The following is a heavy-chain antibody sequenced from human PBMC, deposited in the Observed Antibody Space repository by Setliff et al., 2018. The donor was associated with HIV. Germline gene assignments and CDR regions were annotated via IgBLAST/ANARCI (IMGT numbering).Heavy chain of an antibody. Sequence: ASVKVSCKASGYIFTGYYMHWVRQAPGQGLEWMGWINPNSGGTNNAQKLQGRLTVTTDTSTGTLYMELSNLRSDDSAVYYCARAGGGATDQAFDIWGQGTMVTVSS. CDR2: INPNSGGT. V-gene: IGHV1-2*02. CDR1: GYIFTGYY. J-gene: IGHJ3*02. CDR3: ARAGGGATDQAFDI. D-gene: IGHD2-2*01.